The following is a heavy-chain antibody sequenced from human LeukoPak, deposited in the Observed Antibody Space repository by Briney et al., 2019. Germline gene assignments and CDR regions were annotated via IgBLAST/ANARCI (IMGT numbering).Heavy chain of an antibody. Sequence: GGSLRLSCAAPGFTFSSYAMSWVRQAPGKGLEWVSGISGSGDNTYYADSVKGRFTISRDNTKNSLYLQMNSLRVEDTAVFYCARDQYDTWSRRGNFDSWGQGTLVIVSS. D-gene: IGHD3-3*01. V-gene: IGHV3-23*01. J-gene: IGHJ4*02. CDR2: ISGSGDNT. CDR1: GFTFSSYA. CDR3: ARDQYDTWSRRGNFDS.